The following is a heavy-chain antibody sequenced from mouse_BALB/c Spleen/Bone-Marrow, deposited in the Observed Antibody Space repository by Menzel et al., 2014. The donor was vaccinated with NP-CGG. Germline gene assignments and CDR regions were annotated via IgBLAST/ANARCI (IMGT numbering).Heavy chain of an antibody. V-gene: IGHV1-80*01. J-gene: IGHJ2*01. Sequence: QVQLQQPGAELVRPGSSVKISCKASGYAFSLYWVNWVKQRPGQGLEWIGQIYPGDDDTDYNGKFKGKATLTADRSPSTAYMQLGSLTSEDSAVYFCARGGISIDYWGHGTTLTVSS. CDR3: ARGGISIDY. CDR1: GYAFSLYW. CDR2: IYPGDDDT.